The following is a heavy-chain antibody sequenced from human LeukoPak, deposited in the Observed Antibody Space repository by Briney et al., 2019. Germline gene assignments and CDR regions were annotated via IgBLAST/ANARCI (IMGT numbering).Heavy chain of an antibody. Sequence: ASVKVSCKVSGYTLTELSMHWVRQAPGKGLEWMGGFDPEDGETIYAQKFQGRVTLTRVTSISTAYMELSTLRSDDTAIYYCARGLTINFYYMDVWGKGTTVTVSS. CDR1: GYTLTELS. V-gene: IGHV1-24*01. CDR2: FDPEDGET. J-gene: IGHJ6*03. CDR3: ARGLTINFYYMDV. D-gene: IGHD5-24*01.